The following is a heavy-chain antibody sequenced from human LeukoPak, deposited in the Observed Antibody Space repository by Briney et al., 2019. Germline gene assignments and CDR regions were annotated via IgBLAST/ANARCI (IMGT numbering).Heavy chain of an antibody. V-gene: IGHV3-48*01. J-gene: IGHJ4*02. Sequence: GGSLRLSCAASGFTFSSYSMNWVRQAPGKGLEWVSYISSSSSTIYYADSVKGRFTISRDNAKNSLYLQMNSLRAEDTAVYYCARDRPSSWYPSYFDYWGQGTLVTVSS. CDR3: ARDRPSSWYPSYFDY. D-gene: IGHD6-13*01. CDR1: GFTFSSYS. CDR2: ISSSSSTI.